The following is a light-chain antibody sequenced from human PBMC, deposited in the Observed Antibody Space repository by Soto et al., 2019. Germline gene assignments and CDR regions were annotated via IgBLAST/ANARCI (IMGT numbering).Light chain of an antibody. V-gene: IGKV1-12*01. Sequence: IQMTQSPSSVSASVGDRVTMTCRASQGVGGWLAWYQQKPGKVPKLLIYATSSLHSGVPSRFSGSGSGTDFTLTIRSLQPEDFATYYCLQHNSYPLAFGQGTKVDI. CDR1: QGVGGW. CDR3: LQHNSYPLA. CDR2: ATS. J-gene: IGKJ1*01.